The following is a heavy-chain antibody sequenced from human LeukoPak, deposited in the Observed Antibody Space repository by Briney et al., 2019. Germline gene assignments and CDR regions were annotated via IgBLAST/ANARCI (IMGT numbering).Heavy chain of an antibody. D-gene: IGHD3-10*01. CDR3: ARYVVSGSGKYYFDY. CDR1: GGSISSSSYY. CDR2: INYSGNT. Sequence: PSETLSLTCTVSGGSISSSSYYWGWIRQPPGKGLEWIGSINYSGNTYYNPSLKSRVTTSVDTSKNQFSLKLSSVTAADTAVYNCARYVVSGSGKYYFDYWGQGTLVTVSS. J-gene: IGHJ4*02. V-gene: IGHV4-39*01.